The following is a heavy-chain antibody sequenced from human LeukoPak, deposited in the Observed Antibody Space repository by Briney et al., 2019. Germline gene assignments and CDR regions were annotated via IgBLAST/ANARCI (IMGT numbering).Heavy chain of an antibody. CDR3: AKYGDYDAFDI. J-gene: IGHJ3*02. D-gene: IGHD4-17*01. CDR2: IWYDGSNK. V-gene: IGHV3-33*08. Sequence: PGGSLRLSCAASGFTFSRHGMHWVRQAPGKGLEWVTVIWYDGSNKYYADSVKGRFTISRDNSKNTLYLQMNSLRAEDTAVYYCAKYGDYDAFDIWGQGTMVTVSS. CDR1: GFTFSRHG.